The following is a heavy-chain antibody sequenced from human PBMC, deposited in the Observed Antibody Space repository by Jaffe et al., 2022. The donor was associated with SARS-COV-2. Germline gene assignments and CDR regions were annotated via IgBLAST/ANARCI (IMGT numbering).Heavy chain of an antibody. J-gene: IGHJ6*02. CDR3: ARDGVPGTPHYYYYGMDV. CDR1: GGTFSSYA. V-gene: IGHV1-69*01. CDR2: IIPIFGTA. D-gene: IGHD2-2*01. Sequence: QVQLVQSGAEVKKPGSSVKVSCKASGGTFSSYAISWVRQAPGQGLEWMGGIIPIFGTANYAQKFQGRVTITADESTSTAYMELSSLRSEDTAVYYCARDGVPGTPHYYYYGMDVWGQGTTVTVSS.